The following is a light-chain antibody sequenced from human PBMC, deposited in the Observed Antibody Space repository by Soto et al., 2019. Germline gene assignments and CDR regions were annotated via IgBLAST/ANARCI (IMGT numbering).Light chain of an antibody. J-gene: IGLJ1*01. Sequence: QSVLTQPPSVSGAPGQRVTLSCTGSSSTIGAGYDVHWYQQLPGTAPKLLIYGNSNRPSGVPDRFSGSKSGTSASLAITGLRAEDEADYYCQSYDSSLSGYVFGTGTKVTVL. V-gene: IGLV1-40*01. CDR3: QSYDSSLSGYV. CDR1: SSTIGAGYD. CDR2: GNS.